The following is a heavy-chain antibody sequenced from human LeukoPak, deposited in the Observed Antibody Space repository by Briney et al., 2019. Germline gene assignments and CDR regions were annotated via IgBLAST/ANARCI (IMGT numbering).Heavy chain of an antibody. CDR2: IRYDGSNK. CDR3: ATGSRNHYDYSGYYNY. CDR1: GFTFSSYG. J-gene: IGHJ4*02. Sequence: GGSLRLSCAASGFTFSSYGMHWVRQAPGKGLEWVAFIRYDGSNKYYADSVKGRFTISRDNSKNTLYLQMGSLRAEDVAVYYCATGSRNHYDYSGYYNYWGQGTLVAVSS. D-gene: IGHD3-22*01. V-gene: IGHV3-30*02.